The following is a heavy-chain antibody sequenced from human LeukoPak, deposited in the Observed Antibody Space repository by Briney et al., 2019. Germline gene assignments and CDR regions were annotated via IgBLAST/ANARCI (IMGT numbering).Heavy chain of an antibody. CDR3: AREDHSYFDY. Sequence: GGSLRLSCAASGFTFSSYAMHWVRQAPGKGLEWVAVISYDGGNKYYADSVRGRFTISRDNSKNTLYLQMNSLRAEDTAVYYCAREDHSYFDYWGQGTLVTVSS. CDR1: GFTFSSYA. J-gene: IGHJ4*02. V-gene: IGHV3-30-3*01. CDR2: ISYDGGNK.